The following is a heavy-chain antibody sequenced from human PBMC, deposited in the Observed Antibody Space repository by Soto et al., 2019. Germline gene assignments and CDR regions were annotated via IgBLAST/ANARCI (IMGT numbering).Heavy chain of an antibody. V-gene: IGHV3-7*01. CDR2: INHDGSLI. D-gene: IGHD3-16*01. CDR3: ARDQTWALDY. CDR1: GFTFSSYD. Sequence: GGSLRLSCAASGFTFSSYDMQWVRQATGKGLEWVAYINHDGSLISYVESVKGRFTISRDNAKNSLYLQINSLRVDDTAVYYCARDQTWALDYWGQGVTVSS. J-gene: IGHJ4*02.